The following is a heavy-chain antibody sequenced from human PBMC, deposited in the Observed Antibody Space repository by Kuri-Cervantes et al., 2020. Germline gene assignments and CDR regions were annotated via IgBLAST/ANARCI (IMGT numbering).Heavy chain of an antibody. J-gene: IGHJ4*02. Sequence: ASVKVSCKASGYTFTSYDINWVRQATGQGLEWMGWMNPNSGNTGYAQKFQGRVTMTRNTSISTAYMELSSLRSEDTAVYYCATDVRTKGAFDYWGQGTLVTVSS. CDR3: ATDVRTKGAFDY. V-gene: IGHV1-8*01. D-gene: IGHD2/OR15-2a*01. CDR2: MNPNSGNT. CDR1: GYTFTSYD.